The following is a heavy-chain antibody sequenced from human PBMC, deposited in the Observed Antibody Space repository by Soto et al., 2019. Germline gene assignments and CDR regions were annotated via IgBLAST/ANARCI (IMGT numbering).Heavy chain of an antibody. CDR1: GFTVSSSY. V-gene: IGHV3-53*01. Sequence: GGSLRLSCAPSGFTVSSSYMSLDRQAPGKGLEWVSIIYSEGNTDSADSVKGRFTISRDNSKNTLYLQMNSLRAEDTAVYYCARVVWNLRTFDYWGQGALVTVSS. CDR3: ARVVWNLRTFDY. CDR2: IYSEGNT. J-gene: IGHJ4*02. D-gene: IGHD1-1*01.